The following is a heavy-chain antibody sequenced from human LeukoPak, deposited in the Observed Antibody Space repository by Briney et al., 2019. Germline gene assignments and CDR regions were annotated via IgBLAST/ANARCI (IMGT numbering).Heavy chain of an antibody. CDR1: GYSISSGYY. CDR3: ARDLGGSSPYYFGY. J-gene: IGHJ4*02. D-gene: IGHD6-13*01. CDR2: IYTSGSS. V-gene: IGHV4-38-2*02. Sequence: PSETLSLTCAVSGYSISSGYYWGWIRQPPGKGLEWIGSIYTSGSSNYNPSLKSRVTMSVDTSKNQFSLNLSSVTAADTAEYYCARDLGGSSPYYFGYWGQRTLVTVSS.